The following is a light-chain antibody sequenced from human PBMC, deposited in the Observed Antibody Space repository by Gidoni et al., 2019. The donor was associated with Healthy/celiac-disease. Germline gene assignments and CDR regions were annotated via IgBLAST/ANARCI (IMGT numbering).Light chain of an antibody. J-gene: IGKJ2*02. CDR1: QSISSY. CDR3: QQSYSTPRT. Sequence: DIQMTHSPSSLSASVGDRVTSTCRASQSISSYLNWHQQKAGKAPKLLIYAASRSHSGPPTRFSGSGAGADFTLTSSRLQPEDLASYYCQQSYSTPRTFXQXTKLEIK. CDR2: AAS. V-gene: IGKV1-39*01.